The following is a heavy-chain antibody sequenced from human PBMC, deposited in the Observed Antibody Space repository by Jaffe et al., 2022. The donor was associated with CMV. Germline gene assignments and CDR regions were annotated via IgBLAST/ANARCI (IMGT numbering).Heavy chain of an antibody. J-gene: IGHJ5*02. CDR2: IIPIAGIV. Sequence: QVQLIQSGAEVKKPGSSVKVSCKASGGTVRNYAITWVRQAPGQGPEWMGRIIPIAGIVNYAQMFQGRVTITADKSTDIAYMELRSLKSEDTAIYYCARGSMMAGTWGSEYWFDPWGQGTLVTVSS. D-gene: IGHD6-19*01. V-gene: IGHV1-69*09. CDR3: ARGSMMAGTWGSEYWFDP. CDR1: GGTVRNYA.